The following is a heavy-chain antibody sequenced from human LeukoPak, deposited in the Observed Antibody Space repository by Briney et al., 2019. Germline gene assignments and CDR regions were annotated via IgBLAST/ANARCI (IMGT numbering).Heavy chain of an antibody. J-gene: IGHJ4*02. CDR2: ISSSSSYI. Sequence: GGSLRLSCAASGFTFSSYSMNWVRQAPGKGLEWVSSISSSSSYIYYADSVKGRFTISRDNAKNSLYLQMNSLRAEDTAVYYCARGESYYYGSGSYQDYGAQEPLVTVSS. CDR3: ARGESYYYGSGSYQDY. D-gene: IGHD3-10*01. CDR1: GFTFSSYS. V-gene: IGHV3-21*01.